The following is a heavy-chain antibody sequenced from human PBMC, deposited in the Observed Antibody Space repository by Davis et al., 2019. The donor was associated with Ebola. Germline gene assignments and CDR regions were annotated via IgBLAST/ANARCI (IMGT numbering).Heavy chain of an antibody. CDR2: ISYDGTSK. CDR3: ARPYCASPSCTLSYFDY. V-gene: IGHV3-30*04. CDR1: GFTFTSYT. Sequence: GESLKISCAASGFTFTSYTMHWVRQAPGKGLEWVALISYDGTSKFYADSVKGRFTISRENSKNTLYLHMNSLRDDDTAVYYCARPYCASPSCTLSYFDYWGQGTLVTVSS. D-gene: IGHD2-2*01. J-gene: IGHJ4*02.